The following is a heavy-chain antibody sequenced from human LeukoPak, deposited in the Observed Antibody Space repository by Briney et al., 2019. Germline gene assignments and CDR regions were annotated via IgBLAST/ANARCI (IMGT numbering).Heavy chain of an antibody. CDR1: GFTFSSYS. CDR2: ISSSSSYI. D-gene: IGHD6-19*01. Sequence: GGSLRLSXAASGFTFSSYSMNWVRQAQGKGLEWVSSISSSSSYIYYADSVKGRFTISRDNAKNSLYLQMNSLSAEDTAVYYCARDLQWLVGLDYWGQGTLVTVSS. J-gene: IGHJ4*02. CDR3: ARDLQWLVGLDY. V-gene: IGHV3-21*01.